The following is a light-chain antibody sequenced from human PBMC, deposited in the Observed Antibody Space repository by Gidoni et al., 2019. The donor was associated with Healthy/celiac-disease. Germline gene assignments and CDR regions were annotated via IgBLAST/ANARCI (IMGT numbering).Light chain of an antibody. CDR2: KAS. CDR3: QQYNSYFPWT. V-gene: IGKV1-5*03. CDR1: QSISSW. J-gene: IGKJ1*01. Sequence: DIQMTQSPSTLSASVGDRVTITCRASQSISSWLAWYQQKPGTAPKLLIYKASSVESGGPSRFIGSGSGTECTLTISRLQPDDFATNYCQQYNSYFPWTFGQGTKVEIK.